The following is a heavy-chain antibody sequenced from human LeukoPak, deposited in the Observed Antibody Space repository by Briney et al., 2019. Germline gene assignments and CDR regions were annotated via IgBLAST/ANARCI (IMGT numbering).Heavy chain of an antibody. D-gene: IGHD3-3*01. Sequence: ASVKVSCKASGYTFTSYGISWVRQAPGQGLEWMGWISAYNGNTNYAQKLQGRVTMTTDTSTSTAYMELRSLRSDDTAVYYCARNKPEIRFLEWLSGELDYWGQGTLVTVSS. CDR1: GYTFTSYG. J-gene: IGHJ4*01. CDR3: ARNKPEIRFLEWLSGELDY. V-gene: IGHV1-18*01. CDR2: ISAYNGNT.